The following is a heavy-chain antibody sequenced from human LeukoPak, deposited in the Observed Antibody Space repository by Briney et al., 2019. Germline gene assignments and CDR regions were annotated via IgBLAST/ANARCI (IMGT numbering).Heavy chain of an antibody. Sequence: ASVKVSCKASGYTFTSYDINWVRQATGQELEWMGWMNPHSDNTAYAQRFQGRVTMTKNTSISTAYMELSSLRSDDTAVYYCTRRANGRRYNWFDTWGQGTLVTVSS. CDR1: GYTFTSYD. CDR2: MNPHSDNT. V-gene: IGHV1-8*01. CDR3: TRRANGRRYNWFDT. J-gene: IGHJ5*02. D-gene: IGHD2-8*01.